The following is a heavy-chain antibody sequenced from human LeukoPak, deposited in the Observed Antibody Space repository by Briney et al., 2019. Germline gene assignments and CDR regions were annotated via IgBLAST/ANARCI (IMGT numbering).Heavy chain of an antibody. CDR3: ARMAHCNSTNCYGDNNWFDP. CDR2: INPSGGST. D-gene: IGHD2-2*01. V-gene: IGHV1-46*01. J-gene: IGHJ5*02. CDR1: GYTFTSYY. Sequence: GASVKVSCKASGYTFTSYYMHWVRQAPGQGLEWMGIINPSGGSTSYAQKFQGRVTMTRNTSINTAYMELSSLRSEDTAVYYCARMAHCNSTNCYGDNNWFDPWGQGTLVTVSS.